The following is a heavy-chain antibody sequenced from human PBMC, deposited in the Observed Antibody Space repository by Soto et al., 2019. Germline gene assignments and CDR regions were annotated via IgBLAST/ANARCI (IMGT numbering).Heavy chain of an antibody. CDR2: ISGSGGST. J-gene: IGHJ3*02. D-gene: IGHD3-16*02. V-gene: IGHV3-23*01. Sequence: EVQLLESGGGLVQPGGSLRLSCAASGFTFSSYAMSWVRQAPGKGLEWVSAISGSGGSTYYADSVKGRFTISRDNNKNTLDLQMNSLRAGDTAVYYCAKNFHPLGELSGDAFDIWGQGTMVTVSS. CDR3: AKNFHPLGELSGDAFDI. CDR1: GFTFSSYA.